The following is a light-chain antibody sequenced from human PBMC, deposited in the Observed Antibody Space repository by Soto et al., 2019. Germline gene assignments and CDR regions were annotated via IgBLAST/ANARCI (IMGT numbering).Light chain of an antibody. CDR3: AAWDDSLSVHYV. CDR2: RNN. CDR1: SSNIGSNY. J-gene: IGLJ1*01. V-gene: IGLV1-47*01. Sequence: QSVLTQPPSASGTPGQRVTISCSGSSSNIGSNYVYWYQQLPGTAPKLLNYRNNQRPSGVPDRFSGSKSGTSASLAISGLRSEDEADYYCAAWDDSLSVHYVFGTGTKVTVL.